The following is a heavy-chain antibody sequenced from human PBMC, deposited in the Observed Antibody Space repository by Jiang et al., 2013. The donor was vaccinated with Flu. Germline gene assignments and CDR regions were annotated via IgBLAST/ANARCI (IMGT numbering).Heavy chain of an antibody. V-gene: IGHV3-33*01. CDR2: IWFDGSKK. CDR3: ARDLRSYEDSSGLLFDGDGYGLDV. Sequence: VQLLESGGGVDQPGRSLRLSCAASGFNFRSYGMHWVRQAPGKGLEWLTLIWFDGSKKYYADSVKGRFTTSRDNFQNTLYLDISSLRAEDTAVYYCARDLRSYEDSSGLLFDGDGYGLDVWGQGTTVIVSS. D-gene: IGHD3-22*01. CDR1: GFNFRSYG. J-gene: IGHJ6*02.